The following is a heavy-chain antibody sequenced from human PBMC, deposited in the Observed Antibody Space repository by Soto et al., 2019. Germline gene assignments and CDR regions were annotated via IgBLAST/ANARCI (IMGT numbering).Heavy chain of an antibody. CDR1: GGTFSSYA. CDR3: ARAPEDIVVVNAFDI. D-gene: IGHD2-21*01. V-gene: IGHV1-69*01. J-gene: IGHJ3*02. CDR2: IIPIFGTA. Sequence: QVQLVQSGAEVKKPGSSVKVSCKASGGTFSSYAISWVRQAPGQGLEWMGGIIPIFGTANYAQKFQGRVTITADESTSTAYRERSGLRPEDTAVYYCARAPEDIVVVNAFDIWGQGTMVTVSS.